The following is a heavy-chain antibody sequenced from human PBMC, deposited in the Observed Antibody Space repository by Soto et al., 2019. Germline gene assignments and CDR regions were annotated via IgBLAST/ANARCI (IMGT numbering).Heavy chain of an antibody. J-gene: IGHJ5*02. Sequence: QVQLVQSGAELRKPGASVKVSCKASGYSFSSYGINWVRQAPGQGLEWMGWINTYNGNRNYAQKFEDRVTMTTDTSTNTVYMELRSLKSDDTAIHYCARDRLRGYDSSGFFSWGQGTLVTVSS. V-gene: IGHV1-18*01. D-gene: IGHD3-22*01. CDR3: ARDRLRGYDSSGFFS. CDR2: INTYNGNR. CDR1: GYSFSSYG.